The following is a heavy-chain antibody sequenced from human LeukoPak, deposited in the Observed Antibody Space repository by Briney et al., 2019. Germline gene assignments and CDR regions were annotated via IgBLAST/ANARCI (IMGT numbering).Heavy chain of an antibody. CDR2: ISGSGGST. CDR3: AKGYMITFGGVIAPFDY. J-gene: IGHJ4*02. V-gene: IGHV3-23*01. Sequence: PGGSLRLSCAASGFTFSSYAMSWVRQAPGRGLEWVSAISGSGGSTYYADSVKGRFTISRDNSKNTLYLQMNSLRAEDTAVYYCAKGYMITFGGVIAPFDYWGQGTLVTVSS. CDR1: GFTFSSYA. D-gene: IGHD3-16*02.